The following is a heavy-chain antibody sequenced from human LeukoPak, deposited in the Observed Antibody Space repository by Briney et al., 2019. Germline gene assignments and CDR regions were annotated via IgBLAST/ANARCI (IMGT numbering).Heavy chain of an antibody. CDR3: VRHGDTASCLAN. Sequence: GGSLRLSCAASGLTFSSYSMNWVRQAPGKGLEWVSSICSTSRCIFYADSVKGRFTISRDNAKSSLYLQMNDLRAEDTAVYYCVRHGDTASCLANWGQGTLVTVSS. D-gene: IGHD2-2*01. J-gene: IGHJ4*02. CDR2: ICSTSRCI. CDR1: GLTFSSYS. V-gene: IGHV3-21*01.